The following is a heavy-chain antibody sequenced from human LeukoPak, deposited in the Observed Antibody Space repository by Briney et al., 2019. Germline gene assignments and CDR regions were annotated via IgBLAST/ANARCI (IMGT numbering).Heavy chain of an antibody. Sequence: SETLSLTCAVSGGSISSGGYSWSWIRQPPGKGLEWIGYIYHSGSTYYNPSLKSRVTISVDRSKNQFSLKLSSVTAADTAVYYCARVVLPYGGNPSEYGYYFGYWGQGTLVTVSS. CDR1: GGSISSGGYS. J-gene: IGHJ4*02. D-gene: IGHD4-23*01. CDR2: IYHSGST. CDR3: ARVVLPYGGNPSEYGYYFGY. V-gene: IGHV4-30-2*01.